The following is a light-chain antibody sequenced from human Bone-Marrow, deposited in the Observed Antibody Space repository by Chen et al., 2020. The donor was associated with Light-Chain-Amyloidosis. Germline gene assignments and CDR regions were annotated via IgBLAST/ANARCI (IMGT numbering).Light chain of an antibody. CDR2: EVT. V-gene: IGLV2-14*01. CDR3: SSFTITNTWI. Sequence: QSALTQPASVSGSPRQSITIPCTGTSSDVGGYNYVSWYQQHPGKAPKLMIYEVTNRPSGISIRFSGSKSGNTASLTISGLQAEDEADYYCSSFTITNTWIFGGGTKLTVL. CDR1: SSDVGGYNY. J-gene: IGLJ2*01.